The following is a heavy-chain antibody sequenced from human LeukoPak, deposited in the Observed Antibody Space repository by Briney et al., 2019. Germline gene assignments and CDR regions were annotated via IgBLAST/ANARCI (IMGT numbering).Heavy chain of an antibody. D-gene: IGHD3/OR15-3a*01. Sequence: SETLSLTCAVYGGSFSGYYWSWIRQPPGKGLEWIGEMNHSGSANYNPSLKSRVTISVDTSKNQCSLTLTSVTAADTAVYYCARQEIGLRSFDPWGQGTLVTVSS. CDR2: MNHSGSA. J-gene: IGHJ5*02. CDR1: GGSFSGYY. CDR3: ARQEIGLRSFDP. V-gene: IGHV4-34*01.